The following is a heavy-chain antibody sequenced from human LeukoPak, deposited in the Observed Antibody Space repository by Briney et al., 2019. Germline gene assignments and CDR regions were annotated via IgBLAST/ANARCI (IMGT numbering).Heavy chain of an antibody. V-gene: IGHV1-69*04. CDR2: IIPILGIA. D-gene: IGHD1-26*01. Sequence: SVKVSCKASGGTFSSYAISWVRQAPGQGLEWMGKIIPILGIANYAQKFQGRVTITADKSTSTAYMELSSLRSEDTAVYYCARDSGSYINFDYWGQGTLVTVSS. J-gene: IGHJ4*02. CDR3: ARDSGSYINFDY. CDR1: GGTFSSYA.